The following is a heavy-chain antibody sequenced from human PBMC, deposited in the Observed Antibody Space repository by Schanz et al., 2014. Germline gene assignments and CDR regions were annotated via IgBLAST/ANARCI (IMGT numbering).Heavy chain of an antibody. CDR3: TTDNGHFAFDF. V-gene: IGHV3-23*01. Sequence: EVQLLESGGGLVQPGGSLKLSCAASGFTFSSYAMSWVRQAPGKGLEWVSYVSRSPPDIYYADSVKGRFTISRDNSKNTLYLQMNSLRAEDTAVYYCTTDNGHFAFDFWGQGTMVTVSS. CDR1: GFTFSSYA. D-gene: IGHD2-8*01. CDR2: VSRSPPDI. J-gene: IGHJ3*01.